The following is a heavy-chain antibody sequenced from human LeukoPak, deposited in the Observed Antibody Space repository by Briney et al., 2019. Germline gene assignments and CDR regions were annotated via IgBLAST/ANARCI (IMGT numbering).Heavy chain of an antibody. J-gene: IGHJ3*02. CDR1: GFTFSSYE. CDR2: ISSSDNTI. Sequence: GGSLRLSCAASGFTFSSYEMNWVRQAPGKGLEWVSYISSSDNTIYYADSVKGRFTISRDNAKNSLYLQMNSLRAEDTAVYYCARDRDSSGYSSDAFDIWGQGTMVTVSS. V-gene: IGHV3-48*03. CDR3: ARDRDSSGYSSDAFDI. D-gene: IGHD3-22*01.